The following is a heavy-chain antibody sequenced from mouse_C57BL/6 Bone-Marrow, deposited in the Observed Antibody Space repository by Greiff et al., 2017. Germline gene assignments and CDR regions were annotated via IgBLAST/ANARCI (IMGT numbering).Heavy chain of an antibody. Sequence: LVESGPELVKPGASVKISCKASGYSFTDYNMNWVKQSNGKSLEWIGVINPNYGTTSYNQKFKGKATLTVDKSSSTAYMQLNSLTSEDSAVYYGARDSSGFYYFDYWGQGTTLTVSS. CDR3: ARDSSGFYYFDY. V-gene: IGHV1-39*01. J-gene: IGHJ2*01. CDR2: INPNYGTT. CDR1: GYSFTDYN. D-gene: IGHD3-2*02.